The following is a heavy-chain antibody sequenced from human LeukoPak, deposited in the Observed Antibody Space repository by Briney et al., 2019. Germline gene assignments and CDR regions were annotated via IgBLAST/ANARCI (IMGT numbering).Heavy chain of an antibody. CDR3: ASPIYGDYTENGFDI. CDR1: GGSISSYY. V-gene: IGHV4-59*12. CDR2: IYYSGST. D-gene: IGHD4-17*01. J-gene: IGHJ3*02. Sequence: SETLSLTCTVSGGSISSYYWSWIRQPPGKGLEWIGYIYYSGSTNYNPSLKSRVTISVDTSKNQFSLKLNSVTAADTAVYYCASPIYGDYTENGFDIWGQGTMVTISS.